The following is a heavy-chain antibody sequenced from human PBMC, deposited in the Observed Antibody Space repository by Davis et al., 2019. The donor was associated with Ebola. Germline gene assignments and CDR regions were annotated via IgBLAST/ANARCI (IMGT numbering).Heavy chain of an antibody. CDR1: GYTFTSYY. D-gene: IGHD4-23*01. J-gene: IGHJ6*02. CDR3: ARSVITVVTPGYYYYGMDV. Sequence: ASVKVSCKASGYTFTSYYMHWVRQAPGQGLEWMGIINPSGGSTSYAQKFQGRVTMTRDTSTSTVYMELSSLRSEDTAVYYCARSVITVVTPGYYYYGMDVWGQGTTVTVSS. CDR2: INPSGGST. V-gene: IGHV1-46*01.